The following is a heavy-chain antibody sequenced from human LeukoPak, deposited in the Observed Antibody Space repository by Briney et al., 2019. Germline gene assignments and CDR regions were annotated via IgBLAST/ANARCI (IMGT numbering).Heavy chain of an antibody. CDR3: IGAAAGTEYFDY. CDR1: GGSINSSSYY. CDR2: IYYSGST. J-gene: IGHJ4*02. Sequence: SETLSLTCTVSGGSINSSSYYWGWIRQPPGKGLEWIGSIYYSGSTYYNPSLKSRVTISVDTSKNQFSLKLGSVTAADTAVYYCIGAAAGTEYFDYWGQGTLVTVSS. V-gene: IGHV4-39*01. D-gene: IGHD6-13*01.